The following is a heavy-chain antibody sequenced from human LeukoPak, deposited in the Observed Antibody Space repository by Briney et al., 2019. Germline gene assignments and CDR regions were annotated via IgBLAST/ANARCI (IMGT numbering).Heavy chain of an antibody. CDR2: ISSDGSIE. CDR3: ARDGKSWLPDY. J-gene: IGHJ4*02. Sequence: PGGSLRPSCAASGFTFGSYSIHWVRQAPGKGLEWVTVISSDGSIEYYADSVKGRFTISRDNSKNTLYLQMNSLRTEDTAVYYCARDGKSWLPDYWGQGTLVTVSS. V-gene: IGHV3-30-3*01. CDR1: GFTFGSYS. D-gene: IGHD3-22*01.